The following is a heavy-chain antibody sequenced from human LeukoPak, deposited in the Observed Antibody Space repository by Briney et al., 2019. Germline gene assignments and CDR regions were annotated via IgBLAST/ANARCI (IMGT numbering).Heavy chain of an antibody. CDR1: GFTVSSNY. CDR3: VRSWGAWPVGAFDI. J-gene: IGHJ3*02. D-gene: IGHD3-16*01. V-gene: IGHV3-66*01. Sequence: GGSLRLSCAASGFTVSSNYMSWVRQAPGKGLEWVSVIYSGGSTYYADSVKGRFTISRDNSKNTLYLQMNSLRAEDTAVYYCVRSWGAWPVGAFDIWGQGTMVTVSS. CDR2: IYSGGST.